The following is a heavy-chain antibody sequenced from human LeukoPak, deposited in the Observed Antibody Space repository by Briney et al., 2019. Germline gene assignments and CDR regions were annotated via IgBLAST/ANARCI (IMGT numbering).Heavy chain of an antibody. CDR3: ARDNHPWIQLWPYYYYGMDV. CDR2: INTNTGNP. V-gene: IGHV7-4-1*02. J-gene: IGHJ6*02. D-gene: IGHD5-18*01. CDR1: GYTFTSYA. Sequence: ASVKVSCKASGYTFTSYAMNWVRQAPGQWLEWMGWINTNTGNPTYAQGFTGRFVFSLDTSVSTAYLQISSLKAEDTAVYYCARDNHPWIQLWPYYYYGMDVWGQGTTVTVSS.